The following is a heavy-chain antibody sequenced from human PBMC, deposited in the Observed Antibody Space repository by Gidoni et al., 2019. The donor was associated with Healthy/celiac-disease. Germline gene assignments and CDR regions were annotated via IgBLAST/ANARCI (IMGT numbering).Heavy chain of an antibody. CDR1: GFTCSSYA. V-gene: IGHV3-23*01. J-gene: IGHJ2*01. D-gene: IGHD3-22*01. Sequence: EVQLLESGGGLVQPGGSLRPSWAASGFTCSSYAMSWVRQAPGKVLEWVSAISGSGGSTYDADSVKGRFTISRDNSKNTLYLQMNSLRAEDTAVYYCAKAATLYDSSGYYSRYFDLWGRGTLVTVSA. CDR3: AKAATLYDSSGYYSRYFDL. CDR2: ISGSGGST.